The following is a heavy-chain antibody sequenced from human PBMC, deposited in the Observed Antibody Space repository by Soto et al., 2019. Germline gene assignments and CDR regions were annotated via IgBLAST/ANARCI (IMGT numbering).Heavy chain of an antibody. V-gene: IGHV5-51*01. CDR2: IYPGDSDT. CDR1: GYIFTNYW. CDR3: ARHLHPDWFDP. J-gene: IGHJ5*02. Sequence: GESLKISCKGSGYIFTNYWIGWVRQMPGKGLEWMGIIYPGDSDTRYSPSFQGQVTISADKSMSTAYLQWSSLKASDTAMYYCARHLHPDWFDPWGQGTLVTVSS.